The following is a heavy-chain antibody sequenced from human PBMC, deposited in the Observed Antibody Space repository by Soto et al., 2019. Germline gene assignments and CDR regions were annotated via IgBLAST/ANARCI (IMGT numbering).Heavy chain of an antibody. CDR1: GFTFSSYA. Sequence: LRLSCAASGFTFSSYAMSWVRQAPGKGLEWVSAISGSGGSTYYADSVKGRFTISRDNSKNTLYLQMNSLRAEDTAVYYCAKVDVLVPAAMLGYGMDVWGQGTTVTVS. CDR3: AKVDVLVPAAMLGYGMDV. D-gene: IGHD2-2*01. CDR2: ISGSGGST. J-gene: IGHJ6*02. V-gene: IGHV3-23*01.